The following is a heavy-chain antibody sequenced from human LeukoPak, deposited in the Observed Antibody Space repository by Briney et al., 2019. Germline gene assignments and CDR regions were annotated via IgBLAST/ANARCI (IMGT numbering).Heavy chain of an antibody. CDR1: GYTFTSYG. CDR2: INPNSGGT. V-gene: IGHV1-2*02. D-gene: IGHD5-12*01. Sequence: ASVKVPCKASGYTFTSYGISWVRQAPGQGLEWMGWINPNSGGTNYAQKFQGRVTMTRDTSISTAYMELSRLRSDDTAVYYCASNVEMATIGSVYWGQGTLVTVSS. CDR3: ASNVEMATIGSVY. J-gene: IGHJ4*02.